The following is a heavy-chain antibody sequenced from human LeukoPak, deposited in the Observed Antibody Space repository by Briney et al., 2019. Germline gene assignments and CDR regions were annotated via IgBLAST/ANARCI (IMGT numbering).Heavy chain of an antibody. Sequence: SGPTLVNPTQTLTLTCTFSGFSLSTSGVGVGWIRQPPGKALEWLATIYWDDDKRYSPSLKSRLTITKDTSKNQVVLTMTNMDPVDTATYYCAHRRRPAYYDFWSGYPDAFDIWGQGTMVTVSS. CDR3: AHRRRPAYYDFWSGYPDAFDI. D-gene: IGHD3-3*01. V-gene: IGHV2-5*02. J-gene: IGHJ3*02. CDR1: GFSLSTSGVG. CDR2: IYWDDDK.